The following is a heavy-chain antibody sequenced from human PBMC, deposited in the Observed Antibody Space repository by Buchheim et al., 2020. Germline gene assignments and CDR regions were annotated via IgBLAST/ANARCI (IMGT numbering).Heavy chain of an antibody. CDR1: GGSFSGYY. CDR2: INHSGST. J-gene: IGHJ2*01. D-gene: IGHD4-17*01. Sequence: QVQLQQWGAGLLKPSETLSLTCAVYGGSFSGYYWSWIRQPPGKGLEWIGEINHSGSTNYNPSLKSRVTIPVDTSKNQFSLKLSSVTAADTAVYYCARGLYGDYVFWYFDLWGRGTL. V-gene: IGHV4-34*01. CDR3: ARGLYGDYVFWYFDL.